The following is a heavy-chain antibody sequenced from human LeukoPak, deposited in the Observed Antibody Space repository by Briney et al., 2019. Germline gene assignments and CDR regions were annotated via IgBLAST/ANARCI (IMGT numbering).Heavy chain of an antibody. CDR1: GFNFNTYS. J-gene: IGHJ4*02. CDR2: IRSSRDDS. V-gene: IGHV3-21*06. D-gene: IGHD1-7*01. Sequence: PGGSLRLSCSASGFNFNTYSMTWVRQAPGKGLEWVSGIRSSRDDSYYAASVKGRFIISRDNANNTLFLQMSSLRAEDTALYYCVRENWNYVRGPRPMAAYDYWGQGTLVTVSS. CDR3: VRENWNYVRGPRPMAAYDY.